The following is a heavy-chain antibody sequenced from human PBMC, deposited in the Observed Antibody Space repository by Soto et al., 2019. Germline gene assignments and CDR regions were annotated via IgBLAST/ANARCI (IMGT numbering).Heavy chain of an antibody. CDR3: ARVVPVMTLDY. V-gene: IGHV4-31*03. Sequence: PSETLSLTCTVSGGSISSGGYYWSWIRQHPGKGLEWIGYIYYSGSTYYNPSLKSRVTISVDTSKNQFSLKLSSVTAADTAVYYCARVVPVMTLDYWGQGALVTVSS. CDR1: GGSISSGGYY. D-gene: IGHD2-2*01. CDR2: IYYSGST. J-gene: IGHJ4*02.